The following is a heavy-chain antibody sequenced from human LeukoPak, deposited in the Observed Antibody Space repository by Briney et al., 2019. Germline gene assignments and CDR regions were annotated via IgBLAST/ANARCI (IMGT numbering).Heavy chain of an antibody. CDR1: GGSFSGYY. J-gene: IGHJ4*02. V-gene: IGHV4-34*01. CDR3: AYSGSNYPDY. D-gene: IGHD1-26*01. CDR2: INHSGST. Sequence: KTSETLSLTCAVYGGSFSGYYWSWIRQPPGKGLEWIGEINHSGSTNYNPSLKSRVTISVDTSKNQFSLKLSSVTAADTAVYYCAYSGSNYPDYWGQGTLVIVSS.